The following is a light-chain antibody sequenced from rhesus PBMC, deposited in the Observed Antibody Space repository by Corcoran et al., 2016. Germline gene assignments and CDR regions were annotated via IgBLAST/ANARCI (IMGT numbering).Light chain of an antibody. V-gene: IGKV3-24*04. CDR2: GAS. CDR1: HNIATS. J-gene: IGKJ4*01. CDR3: QQSTNLAALT. Sequence: TVLTQSPATLSLSPGERATLSCRASHNIATSLGWYHQKPGQAPSFLIYGASNRASGIPDRFSGRGSGTDFIITISSREPEDVVLYYCQQSTNLAALTFGGGTKVEI.